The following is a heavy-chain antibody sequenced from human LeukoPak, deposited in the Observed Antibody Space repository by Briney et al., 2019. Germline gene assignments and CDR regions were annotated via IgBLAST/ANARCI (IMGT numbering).Heavy chain of an antibody. D-gene: IGHD1-26*01. CDR1: GASISSYY. V-gene: IGHV4-59*01. CDR2: IYYSGST. Sequence: SETLSLTCTVSGASISSYYWSWMRQPPGKGLEWIGYIYYSGSTNYNPSLKSRVTISVDTSKNQFSLKLSSVTAADTAVYYCARDRVGDTFGFDPWGQGTLVTVSS. CDR3: ARDRVGDTFGFDP. J-gene: IGHJ5*02.